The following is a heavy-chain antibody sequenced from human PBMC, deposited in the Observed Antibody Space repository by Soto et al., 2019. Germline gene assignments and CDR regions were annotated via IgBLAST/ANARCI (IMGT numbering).Heavy chain of an antibody. J-gene: IGHJ6*02. CDR2: MNPNSGNT. CDR3: ARRDSSSVVYGMDV. CDR1: GYTFTSYD. D-gene: IGHD3-22*01. Sequence: GASVKVSCKASGYTFTSYDINWVRQATGRGLEWMGWMNPNSGNTGYAQKFQGRVTMTRNTSISTAYMELSSLRSEDTAVYYCARRDSSSVVYGMDVWGQGTTVTVSS. V-gene: IGHV1-8*01.